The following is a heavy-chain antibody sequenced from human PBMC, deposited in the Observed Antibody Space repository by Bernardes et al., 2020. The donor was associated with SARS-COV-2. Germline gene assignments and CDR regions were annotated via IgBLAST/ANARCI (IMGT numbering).Heavy chain of an antibody. D-gene: IGHD3-10*01. Sequence: GGSLRLSCAVSGFTVSSNYMNWVRQAPGKGLEWVSVIYSGGSTYYADPVKGRFTISRDNSKNTLYLQMNSLRAEDTAVYYCARGFFTMVRGVEYYYYGMDVWGQGTTVTVSS. V-gene: IGHV3-66*01. CDR1: GFTVSSNY. J-gene: IGHJ6*02. CDR3: ARGFFTMVRGVEYYYYGMDV. CDR2: IYSGGST.